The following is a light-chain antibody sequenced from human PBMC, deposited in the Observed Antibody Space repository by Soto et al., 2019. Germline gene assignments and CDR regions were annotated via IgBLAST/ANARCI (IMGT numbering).Light chain of an antibody. CDR1: SSDVGGYNY. V-gene: IGLV2-11*01. Sequence: QSVLTQPRSVSASPGQSVTISCTGTSSDVGGYNYVSWSQHHPGKAPKLMIYDVNKRPSGVPDRFSGSKSGNTASLTISGLQAEDEADYYCCSYAGSYTHYVFGTGTKVTVL. CDR3: CSYAGSYTHYV. CDR2: DVN. J-gene: IGLJ1*01.